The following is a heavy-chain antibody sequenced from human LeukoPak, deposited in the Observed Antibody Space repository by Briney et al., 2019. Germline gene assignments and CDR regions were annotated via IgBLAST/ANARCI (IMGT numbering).Heavy chain of an antibody. Sequence: SETLSLTCAVYGGSFSGYYWSWIRQPPGKGLEWIGEINHSGSINYNPSLKSRVTISVDTSKNQFSLKLSSVTAADTAVYYCARTGYSSSWYEDYWGQGTLVTVSS. V-gene: IGHV4-34*01. CDR3: ARTGYSSSWYEDY. CDR1: GGSFSGYY. D-gene: IGHD6-13*01. J-gene: IGHJ4*02. CDR2: INHSGSI.